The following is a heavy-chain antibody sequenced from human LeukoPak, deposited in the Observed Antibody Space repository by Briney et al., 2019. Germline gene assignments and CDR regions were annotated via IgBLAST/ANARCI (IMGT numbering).Heavy chain of an antibody. CDR1: GFTVSSNY. Sequence: GGSLRLSCAASGFTVSSNYMSWVRQAPGKGLEWVSVIYSGGSTYYADSVKGRFTISRDNSKNTLYLQMNSLRAEDTAVYYCAKDTPTAGRYDAFDIWGQGTMVTVSS. V-gene: IGHV3-53*01. J-gene: IGHJ3*02. CDR2: IYSGGST. D-gene: IGHD2-8*02. CDR3: AKDTPTAGRYDAFDI.